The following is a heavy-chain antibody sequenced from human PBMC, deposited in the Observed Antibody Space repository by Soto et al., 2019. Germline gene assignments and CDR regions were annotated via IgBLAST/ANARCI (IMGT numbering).Heavy chain of an antibody. Sequence: PSETLSLTCTVSGGSISSSSYYWGWIRQPPGKGLEWIGSIYYSGSTYYNPSLKSRVTISVDTSKNQFSLKLSSVTAADTAVYYCARRRWLQGDKYYFDYWGQGTLVTVSS. J-gene: IGHJ4*02. CDR3: ARRRWLQGDKYYFDY. V-gene: IGHV4-39*01. CDR2: IYYSGST. D-gene: IGHD5-12*01. CDR1: GGSISSSSYY.